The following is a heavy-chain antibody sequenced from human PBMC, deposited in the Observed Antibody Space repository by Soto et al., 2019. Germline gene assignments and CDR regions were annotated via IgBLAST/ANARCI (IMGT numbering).Heavy chain of an antibody. D-gene: IGHD3-16*01. Sequence: QVQLVQSGAEVKKPGASVKVSCKASGYTFTTYGISWMRQAPGQGLEWMGWISGYNGNRNYAQNLQSRVTVTTDTSTSTAYMELRNLRSDDTAVYYCAREVEARGGEYDYWGQGTLVIVSS. CDR3: AREVEARGGEYDY. CDR2: ISGYNGNR. V-gene: IGHV1-18*01. CDR1: GYTFTTYG. J-gene: IGHJ4*02.